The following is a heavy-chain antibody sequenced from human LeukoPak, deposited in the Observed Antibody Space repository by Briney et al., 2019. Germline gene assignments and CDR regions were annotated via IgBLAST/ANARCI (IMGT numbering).Heavy chain of an antibody. V-gene: IGHV4-34*01. CDR3: ARRLRRSSSGWFSA. D-gene: IGHD6-19*01. J-gene: IGHJ5*02. CDR1: GFTFSSYG. CDR2: INHSGST. Sequence: MPGGTLRLSCAASGFTFSSYGMSWVRQAPGKGLEWIGEINHSGSTNYNPSLKSRVTISVDTSKNQFSLKLSSVTAADTAVYYCARRLRRSSSGWFSAWGQGTLVAVSS.